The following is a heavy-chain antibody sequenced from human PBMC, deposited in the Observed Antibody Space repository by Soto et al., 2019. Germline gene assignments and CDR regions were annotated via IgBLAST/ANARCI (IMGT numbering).Heavy chain of an antibody. CDR3: AREIAARDAFDI. V-gene: IGHV1-18*01. J-gene: IGHJ3*02. CDR1: GYTFTSYG. CDR2: ISAYNGNT. Sequence: ASVKISCKASGYTFTSYGISWVRQAPGQGLEWMGWISAYNGNTNYAQKLQGRVTMTTDTSTSTAYMELRSLRSDDTAVYYCAREIAARDAFDIWGQGTMVTVSS. D-gene: IGHD6-6*01.